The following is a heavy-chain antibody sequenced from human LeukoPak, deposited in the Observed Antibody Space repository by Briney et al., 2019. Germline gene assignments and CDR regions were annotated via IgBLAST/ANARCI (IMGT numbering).Heavy chain of an antibody. CDR1: GFTFTSFV. CDR2: INGYGSGT. Sequence: GGSLRLSCTASGFTFTSFVMTWVRQSPGKGLEWVSSINGYGSGTYYADSVRGRSTISRDNSENMVFLQMTSLRAEDTAVYYCAKEELVDYYDRSGYYPDVFDVWGQGTMVIVSS. CDR3: AKEELVDYYDRSGYYPDVFDV. D-gene: IGHD3-22*01. V-gene: IGHV3-23*01. J-gene: IGHJ3*01.